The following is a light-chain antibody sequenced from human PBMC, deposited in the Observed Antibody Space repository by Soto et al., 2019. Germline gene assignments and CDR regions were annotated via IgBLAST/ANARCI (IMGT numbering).Light chain of an antibody. Sequence: DIQMTQSPSSLSASVGDRXTXTCRASQSIGIYLNWYQKKPGKAPKLLIHAASSLQSGVPSTFSASGSGTDFALTVSSLQPEDFATYYCQHYNSYSEAFGQGTNVDI. CDR1: QSIGIY. J-gene: IGKJ1*01. CDR2: AAS. CDR3: QHYNSYSEA. V-gene: IGKV1-39*01.